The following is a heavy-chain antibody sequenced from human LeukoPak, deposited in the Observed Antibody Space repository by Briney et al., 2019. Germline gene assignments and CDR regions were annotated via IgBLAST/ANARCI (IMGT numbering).Heavy chain of an antibody. D-gene: IGHD6-6*01. CDR2: ISYDGSNK. CDR3: AKDEYSSSRSLDY. Sequence: PGGSLRLSCAASGFTFSSYGMHWVRQAPGKGLEWVAVISYDGSNKYYADSVKGRFTISRDNSKNTLYLQMNSLRAEDTAVYYCAKDEYSSSRSLDYWGQGTLVTVSS. V-gene: IGHV3-30*18. J-gene: IGHJ4*02. CDR1: GFTFSSYG.